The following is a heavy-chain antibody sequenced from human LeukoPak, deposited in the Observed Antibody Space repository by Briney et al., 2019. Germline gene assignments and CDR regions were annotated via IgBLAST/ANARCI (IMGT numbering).Heavy chain of an antibody. CDR1: GLTFSSYS. CDR3: VKDTGSYYFGSVNYYAY. V-gene: IGHV3-23*01. J-gene: IGHJ4*02. CDR2: ISDSGDST. D-gene: IGHD3-10*01. Sequence: GGSLRLPCAASGLTFSSYSMSWVRQAPGKGLEWVSSISDSGDSTFYADSVKGRFTIARDNSKNMVYLQMNSLRAEDTAIYYCVKDTGSYYFGSVNYYAYWGQGTLVTVSS.